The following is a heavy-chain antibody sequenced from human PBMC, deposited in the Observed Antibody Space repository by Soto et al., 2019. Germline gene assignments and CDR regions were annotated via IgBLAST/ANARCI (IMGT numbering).Heavy chain of an antibody. CDR1: GFTFSSYG. CDR2: IWYDGSNK. D-gene: IGHD1-1*01. V-gene: IGHV3-33*01. Sequence: QVQLVESGGGVVQPGRSLRLSCAASGFTFSSYGMHWVRQAPGKGLEWVAVIWYDGSNKYYADSVKGRFTISRDNXXNTLYLQMNSLRAEDTAVYYCARDTTLYYYYGMDVWGQGTTVTVSS. CDR3: ARDTTLYYYYGMDV. J-gene: IGHJ6*02.